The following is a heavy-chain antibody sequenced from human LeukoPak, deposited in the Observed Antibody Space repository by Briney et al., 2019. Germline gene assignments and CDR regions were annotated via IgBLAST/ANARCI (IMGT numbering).Heavy chain of an antibody. CDR1: GVSISSYY. CDR2: IYDSGIT. CDR3: ARISPFSGYYFDY. J-gene: IGHJ4*02. V-gene: IGHV4-59*01. Sequence: SETLSLTCTVSGVSISSYYWSWIRQPPGKGLEWIGDIYDSGITNYNPSLKSRVTISVDTSKNQLSLNLTSVTTADTAVYSCARISPFSGYYFDYWGQGTLVTVSS. D-gene: IGHD3-3*02.